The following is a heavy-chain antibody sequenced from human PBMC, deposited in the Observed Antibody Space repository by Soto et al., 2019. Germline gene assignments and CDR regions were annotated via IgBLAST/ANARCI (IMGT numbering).Heavy chain of an antibody. CDR3: ARGSNFVVVGAATNWFDP. Sequence: QVQLQQWGAGLLKPSETLSLTCAVYGGSFSGYYWTWIRQPPGKGLEWIGEINHSGSTNYNPSLKSRVTISVDTSKNQFSLKLSSVTAADTAVYYCARGSNFVVVGAATNWFDPWGQGTLVTVSS. D-gene: IGHD2-15*01. J-gene: IGHJ5*02. CDR2: INHSGST. V-gene: IGHV4-34*01. CDR1: GGSFSGYY.